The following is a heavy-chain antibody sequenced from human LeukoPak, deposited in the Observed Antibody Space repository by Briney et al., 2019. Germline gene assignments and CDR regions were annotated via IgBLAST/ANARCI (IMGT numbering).Heavy chain of an antibody. D-gene: IGHD2-15*01. Sequence: ASVKVSCKASGYTSTSYYMHWVRQAPGQGLEWMGWINPNSGGTNYAQKFQGRVTMTRDKTISTAYMELSRLRSDDTAVYYCARDLVGVHGMDVWGQGTTVTVSS. CDR3: ARDLVGVHGMDV. CDR2: INPNSGGT. V-gene: IGHV1-2*02. CDR1: GYTSTSYY. J-gene: IGHJ6*02.